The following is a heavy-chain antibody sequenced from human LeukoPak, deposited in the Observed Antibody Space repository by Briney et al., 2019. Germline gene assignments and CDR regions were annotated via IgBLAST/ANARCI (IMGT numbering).Heavy chain of an antibody. CDR3: AKDRRYCST. V-gene: IGHV3-23*01. J-gene: IGHJ5*02. Sequence: GGSLRLSCAASGFTFTGYAMTWVRQAPGKGLEWVSGISASGDSTSYADAVKGRFTISRDNSKNTLDLQMNSLRVEDTAVYYCAKDRRYCSTWGQGTLVIVSS. D-gene: IGHD2-8*02. CDR2: ISASGDST. CDR1: GFTFTGYA.